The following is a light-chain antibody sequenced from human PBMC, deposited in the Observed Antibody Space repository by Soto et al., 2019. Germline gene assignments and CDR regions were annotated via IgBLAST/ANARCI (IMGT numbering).Light chain of an antibody. CDR1: QSLLHSNGYNY. Sequence: DIVMTQSPLSLPVTPGEPASISCRSSQSLLHSNGYNYLDWYLQKPGQSPQLLIYLGSNRASGVXDXXSGSGSGTDCTLKISRVEAEDVGVYYCMQALQTPWTFGQGTKVEIK. J-gene: IGKJ1*01. CDR3: MQALQTPWT. CDR2: LGS. V-gene: IGKV2-28*01.